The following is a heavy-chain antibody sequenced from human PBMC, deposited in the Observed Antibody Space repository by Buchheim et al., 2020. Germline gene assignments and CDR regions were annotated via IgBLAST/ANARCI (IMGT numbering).Heavy chain of an antibody. Sequence: QVQLQQWGAGLLKPSETLSLTCAVYGGSFSGYYWSWIRQPPGKGLEWIGEINHSGSTNYNPSLKSRVTISVDTSKNQFSLKLSSVTAADTAVYYCARGPRVRGVIGWLDPWGQGTL. D-gene: IGHD3-10*01. CDR3: ARGPRVRGVIGWLDP. CDR1: GGSFSGYY. CDR2: INHSGST. V-gene: IGHV4-34*01. J-gene: IGHJ5*02.